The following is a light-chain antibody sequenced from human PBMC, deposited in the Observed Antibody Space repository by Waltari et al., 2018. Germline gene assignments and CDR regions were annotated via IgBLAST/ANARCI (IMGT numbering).Light chain of an antibody. CDR1: QSVSSSY. CDR2: GES. CDR3: QQYGSSAFT. V-gene: IGKV3-20*01. J-gene: IGKJ3*01. Sequence: EIVLTQSPGTLSLSPGERATLSCRASQSVSSSYLAWYQQKPGQAPRLLTYGESSRATGIPDRFSGSGSGTDFTLTISRLEPEDFAVYYCQQYGSSAFTFGPGTKVDIK.